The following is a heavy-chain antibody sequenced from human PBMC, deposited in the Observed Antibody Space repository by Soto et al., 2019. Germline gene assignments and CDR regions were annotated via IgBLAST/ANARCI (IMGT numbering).Heavy chain of an antibody. J-gene: IGHJ4*02. CDR2: INHSGST. CDR1: GGSFSGYY. D-gene: IGHD2-8*01. V-gene: IGHV4-34*01. Sequence: SETLSLTCAVYGGSFSGYYWSWIRQPPGKGLEWIGEINHSGSTNYNPSLKSRVTISVDTSKNQFSLKLSSVTAADTAVYYCARRGDCTNGVCYLYYFDYWGQGTLVTVSS. CDR3: ARRGDCTNGVCYLYYFDY.